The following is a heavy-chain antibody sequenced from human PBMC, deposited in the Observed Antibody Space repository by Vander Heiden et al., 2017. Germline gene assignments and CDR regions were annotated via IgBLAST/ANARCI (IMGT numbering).Heavy chain of an antibody. J-gene: IGHJ4*02. V-gene: IGHV3-33*01. CDR3: ARHQGYYDMDY. D-gene: IGHD3-16*01. CDR1: GFTFSRHG. Sequence: QVQVVDSGGGVVQPGRSLRLSCAASGFTFSRHGMHGVRQAPGKGLEWVATVWYDGGAKYYADSVKGRFSVSKDNSKNMVFLQMNSLRVDDTGVYYCARHQGYYDMDYWGQGTRVTVSS. CDR2: VWYDGGAK.